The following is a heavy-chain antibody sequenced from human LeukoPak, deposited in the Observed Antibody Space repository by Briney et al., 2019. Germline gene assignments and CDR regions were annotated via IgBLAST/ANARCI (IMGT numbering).Heavy chain of an antibody. CDR1: GYTFTSYD. J-gene: IGHJ5*02. Sequence: GASVKVSCKASGYTFTSYDINWVRQATGQGLEWMGWMNPNSGNTGYAQKFQGRVTMTRNTSISTAYMELSSLRSEDTAVYYCARGIGPHYYDSSGYNDWFDPWGQGTLVAVSS. V-gene: IGHV1-8*01. CDR3: ARGIGPHYYDSSGYNDWFDP. CDR2: MNPNSGNT. D-gene: IGHD3-22*01.